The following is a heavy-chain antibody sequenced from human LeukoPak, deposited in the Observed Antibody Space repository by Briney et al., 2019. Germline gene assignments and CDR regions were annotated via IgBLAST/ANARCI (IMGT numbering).Heavy chain of an antibody. CDR2: IYHSGST. D-gene: IGHD1-26*01. CDR3: ARDVGATPGYFDY. Sequence: KASETLSLTCAVYGGSFNGYYWSWIRQPPGKGLEWIGSIYHSGSTYYNPSLKSRVTISVDTSKNQFSLKLSSVTAADTAVYYCARDVGATPGYFDYWGQGTLVTVSS. J-gene: IGHJ4*02. V-gene: IGHV4-34*01. CDR1: GGSFNGYY.